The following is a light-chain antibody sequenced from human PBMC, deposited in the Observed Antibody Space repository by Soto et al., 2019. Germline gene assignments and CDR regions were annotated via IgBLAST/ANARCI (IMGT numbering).Light chain of an antibody. CDR1: ISDVDTYIY. Sequence: QSVLAQPSSVCGSPGQSNTISCTGTISDVDTYIYISWYQQHPGKAPKLIIYDVTNRPPGVSNRFSGSKSGNTASLTISGLQTEDEADYYCSSYTFSTLVFATGTTVTV. CDR2: DVT. V-gene: IGLV2-14*03. J-gene: IGLJ1*01. CDR3: SSYTFSTLV.